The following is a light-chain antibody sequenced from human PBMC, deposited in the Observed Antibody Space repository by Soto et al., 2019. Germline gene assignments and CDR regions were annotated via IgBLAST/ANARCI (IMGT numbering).Light chain of an antibody. J-gene: IGLJ2*01. CDR2: EVT. CDR3: SSYTRINTEI. CDR1: SSDVGGYNY. Sequence: QSVLTQPASVSGSPGQSITISCTGSSSDVGGYNYVSWYQQFTGKAPKLIIYEVTNRPSGVSNRFSASKSGNTASLTISGLQAEDEAYYYCSSYTRINTEIFGGGTKLTVL. V-gene: IGLV2-14*01.